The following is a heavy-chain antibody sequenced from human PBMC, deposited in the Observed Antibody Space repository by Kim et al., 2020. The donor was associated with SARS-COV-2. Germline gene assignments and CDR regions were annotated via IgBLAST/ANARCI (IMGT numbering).Heavy chain of an antibody. V-gene: IGHV6-1*01. J-gene: IGHJ5*02. CDR3: ARAQSGLFDP. Sequence: SNDYAISVKSRISINPDTSKSQFSLQLKSVTPEDTAVYFCARAQSGLFDPWGQGTLVTVSS. CDR2: SN. D-gene: IGHD3-10*01.